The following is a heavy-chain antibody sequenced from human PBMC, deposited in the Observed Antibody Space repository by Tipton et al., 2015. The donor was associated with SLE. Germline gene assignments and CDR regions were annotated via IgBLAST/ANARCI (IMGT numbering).Heavy chain of an antibody. Sequence: QVQLVQSGAEVKKPGASVEVSCKASGYTFTSYYMHWVRQAPGQGLEWMGIINPSGGSTSYAQKFQGRVTMTRDTSTSTVYMELSSLRSEDTAVYYCARGAGPITSFGNYYYYYYMDVWGKGTTVTVSS. CDR3: ARGAGPITSFGNYYYYYYMDV. V-gene: IGHV1-46*01. CDR2: INPSGGST. D-gene: IGHD3-16*01. J-gene: IGHJ6*03. CDR1: GYTFTSYY.